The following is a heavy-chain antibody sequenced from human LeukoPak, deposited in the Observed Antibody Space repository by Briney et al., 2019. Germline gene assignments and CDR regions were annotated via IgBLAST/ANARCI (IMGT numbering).Heavy chain of an antibody. CDR1: GYTFTSYG. Sequence: ASVKVSCKASGYTFTSYGISWVRRAPGQGLEWMGWISAYNGNTNYAQKLQGRVTMTTDTSTSTAYMELRSLRSDVTAVYYCARVLDYGGNLHYFDYWGQGTLVTVSS. J-gene: IGHJ4*02. D-gene: IGHD4-23*01. CDR3: ARVLDYGGNLHYFDY. CDR2: ISAYNGNT. V-gene: IGHV1-18*01.